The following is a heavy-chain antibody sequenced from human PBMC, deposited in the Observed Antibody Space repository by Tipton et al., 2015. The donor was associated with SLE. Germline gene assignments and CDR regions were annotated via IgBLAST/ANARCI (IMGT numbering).Heavy chain of an antibody. V-gene: IGHV4-61*02. CDR2: VYTSGSP. CDR1: GVSISSDSYY. Sequence: TLSLTCTVSGVSISSDSYYWNWIRQPAGKGLEWIGRVYTSGSPYYNPSLESRVVMSMDKSKNQFSLKMRSMTAADTAVYYCARQRLVQGGDYFDDWGQGSLVTVSS. J-gene: IGHJ4*02. CDR3: ARQRLVQGGDYFDD. D-gene: IGHD6-25*01.